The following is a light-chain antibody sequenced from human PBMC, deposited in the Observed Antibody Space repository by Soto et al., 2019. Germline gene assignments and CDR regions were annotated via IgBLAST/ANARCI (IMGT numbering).Light chain of an antibody. CDR1: SSDVGSYNY. V-gene: IGLV2-14*01. J-gene: IGLJ1*01. CDR3: SSYTTRTNLYV. Sequence: QSVLTHPASVSWSPGQSITISCTGTSSDVGSYNYVSWYQLRPGKAPKLMIYEVSNRPSGVSNRFSGSKSGDTASLTISGLQAEDEADYYCSSYTTRTNLYVFGTGTKVTVL. CDR2: EVS.